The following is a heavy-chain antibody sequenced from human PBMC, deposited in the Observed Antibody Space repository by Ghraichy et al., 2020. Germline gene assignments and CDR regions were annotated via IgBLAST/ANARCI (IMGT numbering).Heavy chain of an antibody. CDR1: GFTFSNYA. D-gene: IGHD1-26*01. Sequence: GGSLRLSCVASGFTFSNYAMTWVRQAPGKGLEWVSAISGSGGGTYYADSVKGRFTISRDNSKNTLYLQMSSLRVEDAAVYYCAKDRGIVGATHTFDYWGQGTLVTVSS. J-gene: IGHJ4*02. CDR3: AKDRGIVGATHTFDY. V-gene: IGHV3-23*01. CDR2: ISGSGGGT.